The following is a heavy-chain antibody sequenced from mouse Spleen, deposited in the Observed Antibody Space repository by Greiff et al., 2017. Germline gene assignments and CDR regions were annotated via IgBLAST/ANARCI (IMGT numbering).Heavy chain of an antibody. CDR1: GFTFSDYY. CDR2: ISNGGGST. CDR3: ARHGGKGRYWYFDV. Sequence: EVHLVESGGGLVQPGGSLKLSCATSGFTFSDYYMYWVRQTPEKRLEWVAYISNGGGSTYYPDTVKGRFTISRDNAKNTLYLQMSRLKSEDTAMYYCARHGGKGRYWYFDVWGAGTTVTVSS. J-gene: IGHJ1*01. V-gene: IGHV5-12*02. D-gene: IGHD1-3*01.